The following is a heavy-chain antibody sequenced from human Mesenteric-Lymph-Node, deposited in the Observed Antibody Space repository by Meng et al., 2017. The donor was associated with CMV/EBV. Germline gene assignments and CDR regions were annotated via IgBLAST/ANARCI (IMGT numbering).Heavy chain of an antibody. CDR1: GGSISSSSYY. J-gene: IGHJ6*02. Sequence: SETLSLTCTVSGGSISSSSYYWGWIRQPPGKGLEWIGYIYYSGSTNYNPSLKSRVTISVDTSKNQFSLKLSSVTAADTAVYYCARDRIAARKAYYYYGMDVWGQGTTVTVSS. V-gene: IGHV4-61*01. CDR3: ARDRIAARKAYYYYGMDV. D-gene: IGHD6-6*01. CDR2: IYYSGST.